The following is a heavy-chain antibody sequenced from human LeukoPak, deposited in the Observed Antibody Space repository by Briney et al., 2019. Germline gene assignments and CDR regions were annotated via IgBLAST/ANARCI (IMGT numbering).Heavy chain of an antibody. J-gene: IGHJ4*02. CDR2: ISYDGSNK. Sequence: PGGSLRLSCAVSGFTFSSYGMHWVRQAPGKGLEWVAVISYDGSNKYYADSVKGRFTISRDNSKNTLYLQMNSLRAEDTAVYYCAKVLDTAMAYWGQGTLVTVSS. V-gene: IGHV3-30*18. CDR3: AKVLDTAMAY. D-gene: IGHD5-18*01. CDR1: GFTFSSYG.